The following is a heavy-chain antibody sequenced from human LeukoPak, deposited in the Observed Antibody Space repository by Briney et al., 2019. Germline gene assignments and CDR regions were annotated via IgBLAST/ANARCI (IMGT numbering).Heavy chain of an antibody. V-gene: IGHV1-2*02. D-gene: IGHD3-22*01. Sequence: ASVKVSCKASGYTFTGYYMHWVRQAPRQGLEWLGWINPNRGGTNYAQKFKGRVTMTSDTSISTAYMELSRLRSDDTAVYYCASLYDYYYDSSGHDAFDIWGQGTMVTVSS. CDR1: GYTFTGYY. CDR2: INPNRGGT. J-gene: IGHJ3*02. CDR3: ASLYDYYYDSSGHDAFDI.